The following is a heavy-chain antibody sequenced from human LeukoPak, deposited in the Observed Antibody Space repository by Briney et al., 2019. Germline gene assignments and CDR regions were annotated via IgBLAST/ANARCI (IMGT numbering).Heavy chain of an antibody. CDR1: GGSISSYY. CDR3: ARGSGWTPNYYYGMDV. J-gene: IGHJ6*02. CDR2: IYYSGST. Sequence: PSETLSLTCTVSGGSISSYYWSWIRQPPGEGLEWIGYIYYSGSTNYNPSLKSRVTISVDTSKNQFSLKLSSVTAADTAVYYCARGSGWTPNYYYGMDVWGQGTTVTVSS. V-gene: IGHV4-59*01. D-gene: IGHD6-19*01.